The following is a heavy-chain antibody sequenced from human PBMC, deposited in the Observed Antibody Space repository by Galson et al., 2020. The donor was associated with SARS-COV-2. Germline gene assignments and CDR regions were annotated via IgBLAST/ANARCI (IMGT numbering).Heavy chain of an antibody. CDR2: ISYDGSNK. D-gene: IGHD5-18*01. Sequence: GGSLRLSCAASGFTFSSYAMHWVRQAPGKGLEWVAVISYDGSNKYYADSVKGRFTISRDNSKNTLYLQMNSLRAEDTAVYYCARGGTWIQLLGDAFDIWGQGTMVTVSS. CDR1: GFTFSSYA. J-gene: IGHJ3*02. CDR3: ARGGTWIQLLGDAFDI. V-gene: IGHV3-30*04.